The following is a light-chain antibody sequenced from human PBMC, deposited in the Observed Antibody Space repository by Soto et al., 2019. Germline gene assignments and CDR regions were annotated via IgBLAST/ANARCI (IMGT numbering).Light chain of an antibody. CDR2: AAS. CDR3: QQRGKWPRT. J-gene: IGKJ2*01. Sequence: DIQLTQSPSFLSASVGDRVTITCRASQGISSYLAWYQQKPGRAPNLLIYAASTLQAGVPSRFSGSGSGTEFTLTISSLQPEDFAVYYCQQRGKWPRTFGQGTKLEIK. V-gene: IGKV1-9*01. CDR1: QGISSY.